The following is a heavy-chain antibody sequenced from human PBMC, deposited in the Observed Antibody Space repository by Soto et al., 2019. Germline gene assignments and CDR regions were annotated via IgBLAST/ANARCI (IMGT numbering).Heavy chain of an antibody. CDR3: AIYIPGVRYYGMDV. CDR2: IGESGTPT. D-gene: IGHD2-2*01. V-gene: IGHV3-23*01. J-gene: IGHJ6*01. CDR1: GFTFSSYA. Sequence: GGSLRLSCAASGFTFSSYAMKWVRQAPGKGLEWVSLIGESGTPTYYADSVKGRFTISRDNSGNTLFLEMYSLRAEDTAVYYCAIYIPGVRYYGMDVWGQGTTVNVSS.